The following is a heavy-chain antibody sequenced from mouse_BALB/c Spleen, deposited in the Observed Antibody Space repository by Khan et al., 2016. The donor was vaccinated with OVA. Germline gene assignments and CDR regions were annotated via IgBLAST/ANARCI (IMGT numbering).Heavy chain of an antibody. CDR2: INPHIGET. J-gene: IGHJ2*01. Sequence: EVQLQQSGPELVRPGASVKISCKASGYSFTGYFMNWVMQSHGKSIEWIGRINPHIGETFYNQRFTDKATLTVDESSSTALLELRRLASEDSAVYYCTRIYRRDFDYWGQGTTRTVSS. CDR3: TRIYRRDFDY. V-gene: IGHV1-20*02. CDR1: GYSFTGYF. D-gene: IGHD2-1*01.